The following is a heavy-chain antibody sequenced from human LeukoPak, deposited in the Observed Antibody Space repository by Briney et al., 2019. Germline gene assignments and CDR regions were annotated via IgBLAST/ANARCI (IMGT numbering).Heavy chain of an antibody. CDR3: ARKRGSGYLYHYYGMDV. V-gene: IGHV4-34*01. CDR1: GGSFSGYY. J-gene: IGHJ6*02. D-gene: IGHD3-22*01. Sequence: SETLSLTCAVYGGSFSGYYWSWIRQPPGKGLEWIGEINHSGSTNYNPSLKSRVTISVDTSKNQFSLKLSSVTAADTAVYYCARKRGSGYLYHYYGMDVWGQGTTVAVSS. CDR2: INHSGST.